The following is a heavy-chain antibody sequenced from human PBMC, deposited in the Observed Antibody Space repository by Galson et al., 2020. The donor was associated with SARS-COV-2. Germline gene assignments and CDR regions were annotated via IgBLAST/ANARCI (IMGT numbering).Heavy chain of an antibody. CDR3: ARDMALGFAFPNYYYYGMDV. V-gene: IGHV3-30*04. Sequence: TGGSLRLSCAASGFTFSSYAMHWVRQAPGTGLEWVAVISYDGSNKYYADSVKGRFTISRDNSKNTLYLQMNSLRAEDTAVYYCARDMALGFAFPNYYYYGMDVWGQGTTVTVSS. D-gene: IGHD2-15*01. CDR1: GFTFSSYA. CDR2: ISYDGSNK. J-gene: IGHJ6*02.